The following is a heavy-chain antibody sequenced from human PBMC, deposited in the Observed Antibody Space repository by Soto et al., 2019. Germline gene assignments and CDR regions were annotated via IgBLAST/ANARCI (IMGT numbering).Heavy chain of an antibody. CDR3: ARDRHGSGGNGMDV. CDR2: IIPIFGTA. V-gene: IGHV1-69*13. J-gene: IGHJ6*02. D-gene: IGHD3-10*01. CDR1: GGTVSSYS. Sequence: SLKVSCKASGGTVSSYSISWVRQAPGQGLEWMGGIIPIFGTANYAQKFQGRVTITADESTSTAYMELSSLRSEDTAVYYCARDRHGSGGNGMDVWGQGTTVTV.